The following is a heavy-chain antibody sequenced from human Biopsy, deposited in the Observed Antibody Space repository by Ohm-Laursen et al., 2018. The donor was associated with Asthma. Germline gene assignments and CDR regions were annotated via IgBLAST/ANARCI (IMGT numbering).Heavy chain of an antibody. CDR1: GYTFINYA. Sequence: SVKVSCKASGYTFINYAIHWVRQAPGHSLEWMGWINAANGNTKYSQKFQGRLTISRDTSASTAYMDLSSLRSEDTAVYYCARTYFDFLTGQVHDAFAMWGQGTTVTVSS. D-gene: IGHD3-9*01. V-gene: IGHV1-3*01. CDR2: INAANGNT. J-gene: IGHJ3*02. CDR3: ARTYFDFLTGQVHDAFAM.